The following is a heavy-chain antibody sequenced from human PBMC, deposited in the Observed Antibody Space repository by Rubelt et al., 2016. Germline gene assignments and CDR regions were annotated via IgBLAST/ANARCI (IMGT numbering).Heavy chain of an antibody. CDR1: GYTFSTYW. CDR2: VYPGDSDT. V-gene: IGHV5-51*01. CDR3: ARSHGFGLFQY. Sequence: EVQLVQSGAEVKKPGESLKISCKGSGYTFSTYWISWVRQMPGKGLEWMGIVYPGDSDTRYSPSFRGQVTISADKSSITAYLQWSSLKASDTAMYYCARSHGFGLFQYWGQGTLVTVSS. J-gene: IGHJ4*02. D-gene: IGHD3/OR15-3a*01.